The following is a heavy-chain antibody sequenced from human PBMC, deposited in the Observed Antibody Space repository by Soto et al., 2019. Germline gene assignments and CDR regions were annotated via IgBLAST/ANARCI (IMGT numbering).Heavy chain of an antibody. D-gene: IGHD1-7*01. J-gene: IGHJ5*02. V-gene: IGHV4-59*01. Sequence: QVQLQESGPGLVKPSATLSRTCTVSGGSISNYYWSWLRQPPGKGLEWIGHIYYSRSTNYNPSLKSRLTISEDTSKHQFSQKLDYVTAAVTAVYYCAGDGLMTLSNYPFDHWGQGTLVMVSS. CDR3: AGDGLMTLSNYPFDH. CDR2: IYYSRST. CDR1: GGSISNYY.